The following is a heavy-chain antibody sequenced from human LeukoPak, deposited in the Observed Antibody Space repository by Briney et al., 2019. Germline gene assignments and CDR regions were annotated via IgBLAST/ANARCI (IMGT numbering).Heavy chain of an antibody. CDR1: GGPITSNSHY. Sequence: SETLSLTCTVSGGPITSNSHYWGWIRQPPGQGLEWIGSISYSGDTHYNPSLKSRVTLSVYTSKSQFSLNLSSLTAADTAVFYCARQPHYYDTSAYYPSHFDYWGLGTLVTVAS. D-gene: IGHD3-22*01. V-gene: IGHV4-39*01. J-gene: IGHJ4*02. CDR3: ARQPHYYDTSAYYPSHFDY. CDR2: ISYSGDT.